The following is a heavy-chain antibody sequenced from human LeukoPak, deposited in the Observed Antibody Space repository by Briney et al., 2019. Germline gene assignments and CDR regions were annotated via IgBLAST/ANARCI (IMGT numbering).Heavy chain of an antibody. CDR2: ISADGNNE. CDR1: GFIFSNYP. CDR3: ARSDPDSSED. Sequence: PGGSLRLSCAASGFIFSNYPMHWVRQAPGKGLEWVAVISADGNNEHYADSAKGRFTLSRDNAKSTAYLQMNSLRSEDTAVYYCARSDPDSSEDWGQGTLVTVSS. D-gene: IGHD3-22*01. V-gene: IGHV3-30-3*01. J-gene: IGHJ4*02.